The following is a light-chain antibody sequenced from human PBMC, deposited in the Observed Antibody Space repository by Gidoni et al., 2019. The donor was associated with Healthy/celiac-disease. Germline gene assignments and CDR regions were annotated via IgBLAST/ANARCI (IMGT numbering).Light chain of an antibody. V-gene: IGKV1D-12*01. CDR2: AAS. Sequence: DIQITQTPSSVSASVGDSVTITCQASQGISIWLAWYQQTTGQAPKLLIYAASSLQSGVPSRCSGSGSGTDFTLTISSLQPEDFATYYCQQANSVPLTLGGGTRVDIK. CDR3: QQANSVPLT. CDR1: QGISIW. J-gene: IGKJ4*01.